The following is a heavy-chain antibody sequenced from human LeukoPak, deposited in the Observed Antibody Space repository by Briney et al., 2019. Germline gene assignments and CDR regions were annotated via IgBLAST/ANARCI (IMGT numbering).Heavy chain of an antibody. V-gene: IGHV3-7*01. J-gene: IGHJ4*02. CDR2: IDEDGGDK. CDR3: ARDTYRFFDS. Sequence: GGSLRLSCAVSGFTFNGYWMSWVRQAPGKGLEWLANIDEDGGDKYYVDSVKGRFTISRDNAENSLYLQMNSLRAEDTAVYYCARDTYRFFDSWGQGTLVTVSS. CDR1: GFTFNGYW. D-gene: IGHD3-16*02.